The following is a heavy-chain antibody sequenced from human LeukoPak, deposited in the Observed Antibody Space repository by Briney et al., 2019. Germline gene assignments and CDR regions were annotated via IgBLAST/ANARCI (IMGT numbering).Heavy chain of an antibody. CDR2: IRSKAYGGTT. Sequence: PGRSLRLSCTASGFTFGDYAMSWFRQAPGKGLEWVGFIRSKAYGGTTEYAASVKGRFTISRDDSKSIAYLQTNSLKTEDTAVYYCTRVGDYYGSGSYQNWFDPWGQGTLVTVSS. CDR3: TRVGDYYGSGSYQNWFDP. D-gene: IGHD3-10*01. CDR1: GFTFGDYA. J-gene: IGHJ5*02. V-gene: IGHV3-49*03.